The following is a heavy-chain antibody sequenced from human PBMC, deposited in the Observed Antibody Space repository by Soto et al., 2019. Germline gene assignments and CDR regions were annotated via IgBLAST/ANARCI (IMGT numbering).Heavy chain of an antibody. V-gene: IGHV1-69*12. Sequence: QVQLVQSGAEVKKPGSSVKVSCKASGGTFSSYAISWVRQAPGQGLEWMGGIIPIFGTANYTQKFQGRVTITADESTSTAYMELSSLRSEDTAVYYCARLRDGYNTKRAGLGYWGQGTLVTVSS. CDR3: ARLRDGYNTKRAGLGY. J-gene: IGHJ4*02. D-gene: IGHD3-16*01. CDR1: GGTFSSYA. CDR2: IIPIFGTA.